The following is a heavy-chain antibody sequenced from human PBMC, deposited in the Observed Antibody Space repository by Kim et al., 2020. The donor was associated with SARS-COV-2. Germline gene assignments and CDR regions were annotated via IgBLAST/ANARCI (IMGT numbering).Heavy chain of an antibody. CDR3: AIDGTYRPEY. CDR2: IYSDGRT. CDR1: GFIVSSNH. J-gene: IGHJ4*02. V-gene: IGHV3-53*01. D-gene: IGHD1-26*01. Sequence: GGSLRLSCAASGFIVSSNHMTWVRQAPGKGLEWVSIIYSDGRTFYADSVEGRFTISRDSSKNTLYLQMNSLRADDTAVYYCAIDGTYRPEYWGLGTLVS.